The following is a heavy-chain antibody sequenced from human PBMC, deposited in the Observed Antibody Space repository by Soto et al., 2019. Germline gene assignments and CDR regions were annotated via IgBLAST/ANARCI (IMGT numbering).Heavy chain of an antibody. CDR2: ISGTSDYI. V-gene: IGHV3-21*01. Sequence: EVQLVESGGGLVKPGGSLRLSCATSGFTFSSSSMNWVRQAPGKRLEWVSSISGTSDYIDYADAVKGRFTISRDNAXNXXSLQVNRRRAEDTDIYYCARDPSDYGSGSYYYFVHWGQGTPVTGSS. D-gene: IGHD3-10*01. CDR3: ARDPSDYGSGSYYYFVH. J-gene: IGHJ4*02. CDR1: GFTFSSSS.